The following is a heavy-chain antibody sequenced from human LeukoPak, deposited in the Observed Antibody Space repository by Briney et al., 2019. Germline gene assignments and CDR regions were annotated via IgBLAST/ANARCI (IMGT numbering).Heavy chain of an antibody. CDR2: IYYSGST. CDR1: GGSITSNTYY. CDR3: ARSFDY. V-gene: IGHV4-39*07. Sequence: SETLSLTCTVSGGSITSNTYYWGWIRQPPGKGLEWIGSIYYSGSTHYNPPLQSRVTISVDTSKNQFSLKLSSVTAADTAVYYCARSFDYWGQGTLVTVSS. J-gene: IGHJ4*02.